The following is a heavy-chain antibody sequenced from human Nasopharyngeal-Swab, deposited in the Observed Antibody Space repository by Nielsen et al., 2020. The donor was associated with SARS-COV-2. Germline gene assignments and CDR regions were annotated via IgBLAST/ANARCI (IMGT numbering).Heavy chain of an antibody. CDR2: ISYDGSNK. V-gene: IGHV3-30*03. CDR3: AREMGEFDY. J-gene: IGHJ4*02. D-gene: IGHD2-21*01. Sequence: VRQAPGKGLEWVAVISYDGSNKYYADSVKGRFTISRDNSKNTLYLQMNSLRAEDTAVYYCAREMGEFDYWGQGTLVTVSS.